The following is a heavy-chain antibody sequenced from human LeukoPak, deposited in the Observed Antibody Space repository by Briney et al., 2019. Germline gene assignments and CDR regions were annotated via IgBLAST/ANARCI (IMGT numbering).Heavy chain of an antibody. J-gene: IGHJ4*02. CDR3: PRDHNYAFDN. CDR2: IGIDSGNT. V-gene: IGHV3-48*01. CDR1: GFPFIEYS. Sequence: PGGSLRLSCTASGFPFIEYSMNWVRQVPRQRLEWISYIGIDSGNTKYADSVRCRFTISADKAKNSLYLQMNSLRVEDTAVYYCPRDHNYAFDNRGQGTLVSVAS. D-gene: IGHD1-1*01.